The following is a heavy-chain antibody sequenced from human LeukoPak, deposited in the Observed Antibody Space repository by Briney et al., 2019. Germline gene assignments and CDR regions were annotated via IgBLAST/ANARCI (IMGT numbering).Heavy chain of an antibody. D-gene: IGHD3-16*02. CDR1: GGSISSSSYY. CDR2: IYYSGST. CDR3: ARHSPADSLSYPLDY. Sequence: PSETLSLTCTVSGGSISSSSYYWGWIRQPPGKGLEWIESIYYSGSTYYNPSLKSRVTISVDTSKNQFSLKLSSVTAADTAVYYCARHSPADSLSYPLDYWGQGTLVTVSS. J-gene: IGHJ4*02. V-gene: IGHV4-39*01.